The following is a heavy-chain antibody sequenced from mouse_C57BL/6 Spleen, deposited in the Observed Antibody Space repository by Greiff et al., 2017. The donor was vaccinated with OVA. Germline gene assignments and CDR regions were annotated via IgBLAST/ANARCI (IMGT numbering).Heavy chain of an antibody. J-gene: IGHJ3*01. CDR2: IRLKSDNYAT. CDR1: GFTFSNYW. D-gene: IGHD1-1*01. CDR3: TRTVVESSWFAY. Sequence: EVMLVESGGGLVQPGGSMKLSCVASGFTFSNYWMNWVRQSPEKGLEWVAQIRLKSDNYATHYAESVKGRFTISRDDSKSSVYLQMNNLRAEDTGIYYCTRTVVESSWFAYWGQGTLVTVSA. V-gene: IGHV6-3*01.